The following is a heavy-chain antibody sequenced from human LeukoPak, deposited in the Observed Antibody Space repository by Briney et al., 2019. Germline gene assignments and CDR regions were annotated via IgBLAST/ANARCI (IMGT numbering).Heavy chain of an antibody. D-gene: IGHD6-19*01. CDR2: ISWNSRRL. V-gene: IGHV3-9*03. CDR3: VKGETAVAGGAFDY. Sequence: GGSLRLSCAASGFNFNDYAMHWVRQAPGKGLEWVSGISWNSRRLGYAGSVKGRFTVSRDNAKNSLYLQMNSLRAEDMALYFCVKGETAVAGGAFDYWGQGTLVTVSS. J-gene: IGHJ4*02. CDR1: GFNFNDYA.